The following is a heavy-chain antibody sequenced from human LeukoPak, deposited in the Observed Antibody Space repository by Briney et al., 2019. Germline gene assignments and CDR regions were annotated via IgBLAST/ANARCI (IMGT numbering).Heavy chain of an antibody. V-gene: IGHV3-11*06. J-gene: IGHJ4*02. CDR2: ISSSSSYT. Sequence: PGGSLRLSCAASGFTFSSNYMSWVRQAPGKGLEWVSYISSSSSYTNYADSVKGRFTISRDNAKNSLYLQMNSLRAEDTAVYYCARLVEGYSFPAGFDYWGQGTLVTVSS. CDR1: GFTFSSNY. D-gene: IGHD5-18*01. CDR3: ARLVEGYSFPAGFDY.